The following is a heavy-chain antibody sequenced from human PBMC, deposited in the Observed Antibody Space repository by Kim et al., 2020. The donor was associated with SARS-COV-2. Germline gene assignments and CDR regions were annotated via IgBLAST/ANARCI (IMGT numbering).Heavy chain of an antibody. V-gene: IGHV4-34*01. CDR3: ARVKYYYDSSGATNAFDI. Sequence: SETLSLTCAVYGGSFSGYYWSWIRQPPGKGLEWIGEINHSGSTNYNPSLKSRVTISVDTSKNQFSLKLSSVTAADTAVYYCARVKYYYDSSGATNAFDIWGQGTMVTVSS. D-gene: IGHD3-22*01. CDR2: INHSGST. J-gene: IGHJ3*02. CDR1: GGSFSGYY.